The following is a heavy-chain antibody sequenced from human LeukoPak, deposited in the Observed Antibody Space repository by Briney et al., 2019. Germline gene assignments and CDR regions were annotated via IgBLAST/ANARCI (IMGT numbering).Heavy chain of an antibody. V-gene: IGHV1-46*01. CDR3: AGAHLIAAAGYNWFDP. Sequence: VASVKVSCKASGYTFTSYYMHWVRQAPGQGLEWMGIINPSGGSTSYAQKFQGRVTMTRDTSTSTVYMEPSSLRSGDTAAYHCAGAHLIAAAGYNWFDPWGQGTLVTVSS. D-gene: IGHD6-13*01. CDR1: GYTFTSYY. J-gene: IGHJ5*02. CDR2: INPSGGST.